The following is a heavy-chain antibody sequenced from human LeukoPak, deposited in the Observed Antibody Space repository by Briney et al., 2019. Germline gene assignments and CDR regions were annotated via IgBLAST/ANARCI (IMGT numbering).Heavy chain of an antibody. CDR3: ARDVGVIVVVNVPSGLDY. J-gene: IGHJ4*02. CDR2: NNPSGGST. Sequence: GASVKVSCKASGYTFTSYYMHWVRQAPGQGLEWMGINNPSGGSTSYAQKFQGRVTMTRDMSTSTVYMELSSLRSEDTAVYYCARDVGVIVVVNVPSGLDYWGQGTLVTVSS. D-gene: IGHD3-22*01. CDR1: GYTFTSYY. V-gene: IGHV1-46*01.